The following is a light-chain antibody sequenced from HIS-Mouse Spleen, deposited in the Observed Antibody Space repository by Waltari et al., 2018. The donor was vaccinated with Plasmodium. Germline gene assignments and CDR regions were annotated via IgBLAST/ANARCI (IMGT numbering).Light chain of an antibody. CDR2: QDS. V-gene: IGLV3-1*01. J-gene: IGLJ2*01. CDR1: KLGDKY. Sequence: SYELTQPPSVSVSPGQTASITCSGDKLGDKYACWYQQKPGQSPGLVIYQDSKRPSGIPGRCSGSNSGNTATRTISGTQAMEEADDYCQAWDSSTVVFGGGTKLTVL. CDR3: QAWDSSTVV.